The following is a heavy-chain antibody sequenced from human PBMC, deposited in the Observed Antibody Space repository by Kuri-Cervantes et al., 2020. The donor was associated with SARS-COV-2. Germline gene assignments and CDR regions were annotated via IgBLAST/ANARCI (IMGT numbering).Heavy chain of an antibody. CDR2: INHSGST. V-gene: IGHV4-34*01. CDR1: GGSFSGYY. D-gene: IGHD2-2*01. Sequence: GSLRLSCAVYGGSFSGYYWSWIRQPPGKGLEWIGEINHSGSTNYNPSIKSRVTISVDTSKNQFSLKLSSVTAADTAVYYCARRGSDVVVPAAGNWFDPWGQGTLVTVSS. CDR3: ARRGSDVVVPAAGNWFDP. J-gene: IGHJ5*02.